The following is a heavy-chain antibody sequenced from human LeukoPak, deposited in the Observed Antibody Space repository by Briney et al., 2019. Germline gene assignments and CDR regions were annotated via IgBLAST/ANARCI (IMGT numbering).Heavy chain of an antibody. CDR3: AHGTSMVATVVEFDY. CDR2: IYWDDDK. CDR1: GFSLSTSGVG. V-gene: IGHV2-5*02. J-gene: IGHJ4*02. Sequence: SGPTLVKPTQTLTLTCTFSGFSLSTSGVGVGWIRQPPGKALEWLALIYWDDDKRYSPSLKSRVTITKDTSKNQVVLTMTNMDPVDTATYYCAHGTSMVATVVEFDYWGQGTLVTVSS. D-gene: IGHD5-12*01.